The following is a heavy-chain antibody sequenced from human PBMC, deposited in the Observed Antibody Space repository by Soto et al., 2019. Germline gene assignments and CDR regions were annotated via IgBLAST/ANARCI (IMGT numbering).Heavy chain of an antibody. D-gene: IGHD1-26*01. J-gene: IGHJ4*02. CDR2: LYSGGST. CDR1: GFTVNDYY. V-gene: IGHV3-53*01. CDR3: GRATVGASDFGFDS. Sequence: EVQLVESGGGLVQPGGSLRLSCAASGFTVNDYYMTWVRQAPGKGLEWVSLLYSGGSTIYADSVKGRVTISRDSSKNTLYLQMNSLRVEDTAVYYCGRATVGASDFGFDSWGQGTLVTVSS.